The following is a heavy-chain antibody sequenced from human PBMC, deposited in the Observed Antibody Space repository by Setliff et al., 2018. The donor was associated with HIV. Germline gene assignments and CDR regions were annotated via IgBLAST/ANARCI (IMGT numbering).Heavy chain of an antibody. CDR2: LSGSGGST. D-gene: IGHD3-10*01. CDR3: AQAQTSVSGSYYQYLQH. CDR1: GYTFSNYA. Sequence: SCKASGYTFSNYAMTWVRQAPGKGLEWVSSLSGSGGSTYYADSVKGRFTISRDNSKNTLYLRMNSLRAEDTAVYYCAQAQTSVSGSYYQYLQHWGQGTLV. J-gene: IGHJ1*01. V-gene: IGHV3-23*01.